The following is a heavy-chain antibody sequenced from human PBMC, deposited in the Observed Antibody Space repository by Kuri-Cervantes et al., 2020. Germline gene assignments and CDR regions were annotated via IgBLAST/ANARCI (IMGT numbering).Heavy chain of an antibody. CDR1: GFSLSTSGVG. J-gene: IGHJ5*02. Sequence: SGPTLVKPTQTLTLTCPLPGFSLSTSGVGVGWIRQPPGKSLEWLALIYWDADKRYSPSLKSRLTITKDTAKNQVVLTMTNMDPVDTATYYCAHRPVTTVTNNWFDPWGQGTLVTVSS. CDR2: IYWDADK. CDR3: AHRPVTTVTNNWFDP. D-gene: IGHD4-17*01. V-gene: IGHV2-5*02.